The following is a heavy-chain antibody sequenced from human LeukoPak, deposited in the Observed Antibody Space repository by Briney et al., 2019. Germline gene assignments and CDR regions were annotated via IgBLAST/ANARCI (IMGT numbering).Heavy chain of an antibody. Sequence: GRSLRLSCAASGFTFSTDAMHWVRQAPGKGLEWVAVISYDGSNKYYADSVKGRFTISRDISKNTLYLQMNSLRAEDTAMYYCSRDMSPAMDVWGKGTTVTVSS. CDR3: SRDMSPAMDV. CDR1: GFTFSTDA. V-gene: IGHV3-30*04. D-gene: IGHD3-10*02. J-gene: IGHJ6*04. CDR2: ISYDGSNK.